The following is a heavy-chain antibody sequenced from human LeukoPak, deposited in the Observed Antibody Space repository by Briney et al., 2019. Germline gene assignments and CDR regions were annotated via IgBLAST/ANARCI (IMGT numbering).Heavy chain of an antibody. J-gene: IGHJ6*02. Sequence: ASVKVSCKASGGTFSSYAISWVRQAPRQGLEWMGGIIPIFGTANYAQKFQGRVTITADESTSTAYMELSSLRSEDTAVYYCARARSRSYLSHYYYYGMDVWGQGTTVTVSS. D-gene: IGHD1-26*01. CDR2: IIPIFGTA. CDR3: ARARSRSYLSHYYYYGMDV. V-gene: IGHV1-69*13. CDR1: GGTFSSYA.